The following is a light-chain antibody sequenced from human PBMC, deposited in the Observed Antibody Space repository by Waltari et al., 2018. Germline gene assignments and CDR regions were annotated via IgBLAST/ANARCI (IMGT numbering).Light chain of an antibody. V-gene: IGLV2-23*02. CDR1: SSDVGSYNL. J-gene: IGLJ1*01. CDR3: CSYAGGSAFV. Sequence: QSALTQPASVSGSPGQSITISCTGTSSDVGSYNLVSWYQHRPGKAPTLIIYGVSKRPSGVSNRLSGSKAGNTASLTISGLRTEDEADYYCCSYAGGSAFVFGTGTKITVL. CDR2: GVS.